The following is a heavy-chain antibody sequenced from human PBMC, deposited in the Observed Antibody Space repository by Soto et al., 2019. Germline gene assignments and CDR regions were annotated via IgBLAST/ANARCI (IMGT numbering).Heavy chain of an antibody. CDR1: GFTFSSHA. V-gene: IGHV3-30-3*01. D-gene: IGHD6-13*01. J-gene: IGHJ4*02. CDR3: ARDQTGITTTGGGRIDY. Sequence: QVQLVESGGGAVQPGRSLRLSCAASGFTFSSHAMHWVRQAPGKGLECVAIISYDGSNKYYGDSVRGRLTISRDNSKNTIYLQMNSLRAADTAVYYCARDQTGITTTGGGRIDYWGQGTLVTVSS. CDR2: ISYDGSNK.